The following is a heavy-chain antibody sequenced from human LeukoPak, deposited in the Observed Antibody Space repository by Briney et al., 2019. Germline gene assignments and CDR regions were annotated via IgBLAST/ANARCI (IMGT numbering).Heavy chain of an antibody. CDR2: ISSSGSTI. CDR1: GFTFSDYY. Sequence: GGSLRLSCAASGFTFSDYYMSWIRQAPGKGLEWVSYISSSGSTIYYADSVKGRFTISRDNAKNSLYLQMNSLRAEDTTVYYCAREGQVGATFSIDYWGQGTLVTVSS. D-gene: IGHD1-26*01. V-gene: IGHV3-11*01. J-gene: IGHJ4*02. CDR3: AREGQVGATFSIDY.